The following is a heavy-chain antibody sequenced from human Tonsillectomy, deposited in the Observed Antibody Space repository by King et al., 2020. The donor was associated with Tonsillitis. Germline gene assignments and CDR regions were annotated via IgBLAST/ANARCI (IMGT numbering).Heavy chain of an antibody. CDR1: GGSISSSYY. CDR3: ARRPYDILTGGFDY. Sequence: QLQESGPGLVKPSETLSLTCSVSGGSISSSYYCGWIRQPPGKGLEWIGSIYYSGSTYYSPSLKSRVTISVDTSKNQFSLKLSSMTAADTAVYYCARRPYDILTGGFDYWGQGTLVTVSS. CDR2: IYYSGST. D-gene: IGHD3-9*01. V-gene: IGHV4-39*01. J-gene: IGHJ4*02.